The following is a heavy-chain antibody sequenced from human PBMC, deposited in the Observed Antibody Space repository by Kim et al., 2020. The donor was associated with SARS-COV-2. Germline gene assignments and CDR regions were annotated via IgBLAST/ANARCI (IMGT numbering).Heavy chain of an antibody. CDR1: GFTFSDYY. CDR2: ISCSGAIT. J-gene: IGHJ3*01. V-gene: IGHV3-11*01. D-gene: IGHD1-26*01. Sequence: GGSLRLSCAASGFTFSDYYLTWIRQAPGKGLEWVSYISCSGAITDYADSVKGRFTISRDNAKNSLYLQMNSLRGEDTAIYYCARDGRLYTGTFVGGFDFWGPGTMVAVSS. CDR3: ARDGRLYTGTFVGGFDF.